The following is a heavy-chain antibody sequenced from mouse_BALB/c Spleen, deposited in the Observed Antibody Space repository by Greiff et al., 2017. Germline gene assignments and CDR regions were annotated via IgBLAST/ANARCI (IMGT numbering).Heavy chain of an antibody. CDR1: GYTFTSYW. J-gene: IGHJ2*01. CDR2: INPSTGYT. Sequence: QVQLKQSGAELAKPGASVKMSCKASGYTFTSYWMHWVKQRPGQGLEWIGYINPSTGYTEYNQKFKDKAILTADKSSSTAYMQLGSLTSEDSAVYYCARGFSFDYWGQGTTLTVSS. CDR3: ARGFSFDY. V-gene: IGHV1-7*01.